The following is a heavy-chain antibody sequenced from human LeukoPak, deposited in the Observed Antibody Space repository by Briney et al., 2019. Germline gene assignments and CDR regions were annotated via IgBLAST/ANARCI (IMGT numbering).Heavy chain of an antibody. J-gene: IGHJ6*04. Sequence: GGSLRLSCAVSGFPLSSYAMSWVRQAPGKGLEWVSATSSSDAGTYYADSVKGRFTISRDNAKNSLYLQMNSLRAEDTAVYYCAELGITMIGDVWGKGTTVTISS. CDR1: GFPLSSYA. CDR2: TSSSDAGT. CDR3: AELGITMIGDV. V-gene: IGHV3-23*01. D-gene: IGHD3-10*02.